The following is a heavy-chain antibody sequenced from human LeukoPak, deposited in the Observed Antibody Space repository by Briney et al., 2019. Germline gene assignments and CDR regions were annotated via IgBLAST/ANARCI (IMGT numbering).Heavy chain of an antibody. CDR2: ISGSGGST. D-gene: IGHD3-22*01. CDR1: GFTFSSYA. V-gene: IGHV3-23*01. J-gene: IGHJ6*02. Sequence: GGSLRLSCAASGFTFSSYAMSWVRQAPGKGLEWVSAISGSGGSTYYADSVKGRFTISRDNSKNTLYLQMNSLRAEDTAVYYCARSGYYDSSGYFVSNGMDVWGQGTTVTVSS. CDR3: ARSGYYDSSGYFVSNGMDV.